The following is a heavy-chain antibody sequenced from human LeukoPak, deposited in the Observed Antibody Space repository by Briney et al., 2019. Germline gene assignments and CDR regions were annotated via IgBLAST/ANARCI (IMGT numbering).Heavy chain of an antibody. CDR1: RFTFSSYA. CDR2: ISGSGGRT. CDR3: AKEVYCGRDCYNPGYGVDV. J-gene: IGHJ6*02. D-gene: IGHD2-21*02. Sequence: PGGSLRLSCAASRFTFSSYAMGWVRQAPGKGLEWVSAISGSGGRTYYADSVKGRFTISRDNSKNTLSLQMNSLRDEDTATYYCAKEVYCGRDCYNPGYGVDVWDQGTTVTVSS. V-gene: IGHV3-23*01.